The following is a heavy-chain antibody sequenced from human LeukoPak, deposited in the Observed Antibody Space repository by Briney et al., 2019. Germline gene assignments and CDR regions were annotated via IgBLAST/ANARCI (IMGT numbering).Heavy chain of an antibody. CDR1: GFTFSSYW. D-gene: IGHD3-22*01. CDR3: ARKGYDSSGLRFDP. J-gene: IGHJ5*02. V-gene: IGHV3-7*01. CDR2: IKQDGSEK. Sequence: GGSLRLSCAASGFTFSSYWMSWVRQAPGKGLEWVANIKQDGSEKYYVDSVKGRFTISRDNAKNSLYLQMNSLRAEDTAVYYCARKGYDSSGLRFDPWGQGTLVTVSS.